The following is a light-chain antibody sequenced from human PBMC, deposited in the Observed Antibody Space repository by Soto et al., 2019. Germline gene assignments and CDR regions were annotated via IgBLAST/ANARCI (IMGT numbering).Light chain of an antibody. Sequence: QSVLTQPSSASGTPGQSVNISCSGTSSNIGSHTVNWYQQIPGKAPQLFIFRTNERPSGVPDRFSSSKSVTSASLAISGLHSDDEADYYCAAWDDRLNAVVFGGGTKLTVL. CDR3: AAWDDRLNAVV. CDR1: SSNIGSHT. CDR2: RTN. V-gene: IGLV1-44*01. J-gene: IGLJ2*01.